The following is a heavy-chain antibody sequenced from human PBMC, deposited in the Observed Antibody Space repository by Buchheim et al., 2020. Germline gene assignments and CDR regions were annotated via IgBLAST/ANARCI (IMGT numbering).Heavy chain of an antibody. V-gene: IGHV3-48*01. D-gene: IGHD5-12*01. CDR1: GFTFSSYT. Sequence: EVQLVESGGGLVQPGGSLRLSCAASGFTFSSYTMNWVRQAPGKGLEWVSYITSSGGTTYYADPVKGRVTISRDNAKNSLYLQMNSLRAEDTAVYYCARGVATNHFDYWGQGTL. J-gene: IGHJ4*02. CDR2: ITSSGGTT. CDR3: ARGVATNHFDY.